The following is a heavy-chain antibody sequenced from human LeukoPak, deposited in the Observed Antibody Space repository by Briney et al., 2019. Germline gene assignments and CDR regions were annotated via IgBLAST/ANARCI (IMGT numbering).Heavy chain of an antibody. V-gene: IGHV3-30*18. J-gene: IGHJ4*02. CDR1: GFSFRSYG. D-gene: IGHD6-13*01. Sequence: GGSLRLSCAASGFSFRSYGMHWVRQAPGKGLEWVAIISYDGSNKYYADSVKGRFTISRDNSKNTLYLQMNSLRAEDTAVYYCAKEEYISSWYPSDYWGQGTLVTVSP. CDR2: ISYDGSNK. CDR3: AKEEYISSWYPSDY.